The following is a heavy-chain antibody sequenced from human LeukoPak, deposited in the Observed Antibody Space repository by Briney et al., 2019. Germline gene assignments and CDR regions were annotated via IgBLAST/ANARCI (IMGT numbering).Heavy chain of an antibody. CDR3: ARDSSGDYAVDY. CDR1: GFTFSSYA. V-gene: IGHV3-23*01. J-gene: IGHJ4*02. D-gene: IGHD4-17*01. Sequence: QTGGSLRLSCAASGFTFSSYAMSWVRQAPGKGLEWVSAISGSGGSTYYADSVKGRFTISRDNSKNTLYLQMNSLRAEDTAVYYCARDSSGDYAVDYWGQGTLVSVSS. CDR2: ISGSGGST.